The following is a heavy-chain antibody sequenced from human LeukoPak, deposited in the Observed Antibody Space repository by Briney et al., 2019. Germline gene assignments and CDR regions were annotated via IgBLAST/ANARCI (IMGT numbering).Heavy chain of an antibody. J-gene: IGHJ4*02. CDR3: GTRMTASGISRHIGN. V-gene: IGHV3-23*01. CDR1: ALTSTMLT. Sequence: PGGSLTLSWLAAALTSTMLTMGCVSQAPGKGLEWVSTITFTGGTSYNADSVKGRFTVSRDNSKNTLYLQMNSLRAEDTALYYCGTRMTASGISRHIGNWGQGNLVTVSS. CDR2: ITFTGGTS. D-gene: IGHD2-21*01.